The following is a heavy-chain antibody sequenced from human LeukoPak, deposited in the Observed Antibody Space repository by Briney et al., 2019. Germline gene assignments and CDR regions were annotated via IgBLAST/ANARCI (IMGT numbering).Heavy chain of an antibody. CDR1: GNSFGDYY. V-gene: IGHV4-4*07. CDR2: IYTSGST. CDR3: ARGITMIVVAQRQGAFDI. Sequence: PSETLSLTCTVSGNSFGDYYWSWIRQPAGKGLEWIGRIYTSGSTTYNPSLKSRVTMSVDTSKSQFSLNLMSVTAADTAVYYCARGITMIVVAQRQGAFDIWGQGTMVTVSS. J-gene: IGHJ3*02. D-gene: IGHD3-22*01.